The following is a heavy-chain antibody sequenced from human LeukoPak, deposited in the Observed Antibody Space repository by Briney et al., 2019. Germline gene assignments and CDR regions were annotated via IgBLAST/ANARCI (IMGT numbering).Heavy chain of an antibody. CDR2: IYYSGST. V-gene: IGHV4-39*01. J-gene: IGHJ4*02. CDR3: ARLGSTVARPPGY. CDR1: GGSISSSNYY. Sequence: SETLSLTCSVSGGSISSSNYYWRWIRQPPGKGLEWIGSIYYSGSTYYDPSLKSRVTISVDTSKNQFSLRLSSMTAADTAVYYCARLGSTVARPPGYWGQGILVPVSS. D-gene: IGHD6-6*01.